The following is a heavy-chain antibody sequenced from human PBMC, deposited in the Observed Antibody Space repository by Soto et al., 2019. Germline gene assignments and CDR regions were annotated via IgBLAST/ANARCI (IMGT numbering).Heavy chain of an antibody. Sequence: ASVKVSCKASGYTFTSYAMHWVRQAPGQRLEWMGWINAGNGNTKYSQKFQGRVTITRDTSASTAYMELRSLISDDTAVYYCARRRNDALDIWGQGTMVTVSS. V-gene: IGHV1-3*01. CDR1: GYTFTSYA. CDR2: INAGNGNT. J-gene: IGHJ3*02. CDR3: ARRRNDALDI.